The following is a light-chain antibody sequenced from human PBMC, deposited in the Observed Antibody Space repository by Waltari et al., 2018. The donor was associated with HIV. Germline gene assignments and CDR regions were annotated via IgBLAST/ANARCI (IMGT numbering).Light chain of an antibody. J-gene: IGLJ2*01. CDR2: DVN. V-gene: IGLV2-14*03. CDR3: SSYSSSTTVV. Sequence: QSALTQPASVSGSPGQSITISCTGTSSDVGAYNYVSWFQQHPGKAPKIIIYDVNNRPSGVSNRFSGSKSGSTASLTISGLQAEDEADYYCSSYSSSTTVVFGGGTKLTV. CDR1: SSDVGAYNY.